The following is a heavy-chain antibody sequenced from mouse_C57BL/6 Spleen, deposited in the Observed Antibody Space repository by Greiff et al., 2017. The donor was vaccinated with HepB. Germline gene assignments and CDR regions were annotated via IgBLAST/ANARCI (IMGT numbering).Heavy chain of an antibody. V-gene: IGHV1-55*01. D-gene: IGHD2-4*01. CDR3: ASYDYDGPYAMDY. CDR2: IYPGSGST. J-gene: IGHJ4*01. CDR1: GYTFTSYW. Sequence: QVQLQQPGAELVKPGASVKMSCKASGYTFTSYWITWVKQRPGKGLAWIGDIYPGSGSTNYNEKFKSKATLTVDTSSSTAYMPLSSLTSEDSAVYYCASYDYDGPYAMDYWGQGTSVTVSS.